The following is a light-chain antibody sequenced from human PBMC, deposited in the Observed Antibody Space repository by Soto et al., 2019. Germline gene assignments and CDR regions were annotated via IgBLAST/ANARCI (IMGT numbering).Light chain of an antibody. V-gene: IGLV1-40*01. J-gene: IGLJ3*02. Sequence: QSVLTQPPSVSGAPGHRVTISCTGSNSNIGDGYQVHWYQQLPGTAPKLLIYGDTSRPSGVPDRFSASKSGASASLAISGLQPEDEADYYCCSFEDSLTWVFGGGTKLTVL. CDR1: NSNIGDGYQ. CDR3: CSFEDSLTWV. CDR2: GDT.